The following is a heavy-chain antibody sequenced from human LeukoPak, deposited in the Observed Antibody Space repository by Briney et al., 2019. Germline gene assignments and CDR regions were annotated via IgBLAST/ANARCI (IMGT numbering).Heavy chain of an antibody. Sequence: PSETLSLTCTVSGGSISSYYWSWIRQPPGKGLEWIGSIYYSGSTYYNPSLKSRVTISVDTSKNQFSLKLSSVTAADTAVYYCASTQAGDYPIKFFDYWGQGTLVTVSS. V-gene: IGHV4-39*01. J-gene: IGHJ4*02. CDR1: GGSISSYY. CDR3: ASTQAGDYPIKFFDY. D-gene: IGHD4-17*01. CDR2: IYYSGST.